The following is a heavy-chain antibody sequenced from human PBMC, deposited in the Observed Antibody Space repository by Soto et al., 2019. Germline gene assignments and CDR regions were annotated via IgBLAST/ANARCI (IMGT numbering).Heavy chain of an antibody. D-gene: IGHD1-26*01. Sequence: EVKVVESGGTLVQPGGSLSLSCAASGFSFKNHWMTWVRQAPGKGLEWVGDIKYDGSQKEYGDSVKGRFTISRDNVGNTVYLQMHSLRVEDTATYFCAREPADKEWGAFDIWGQGTKVTVSA. J-gene: IGHJ3*02. CDR3: AREPADKEWGAFDI. CDR2: IKYDGSQK. V-gene: IGHV3-7*01. CDR1: GFSFKNHW.